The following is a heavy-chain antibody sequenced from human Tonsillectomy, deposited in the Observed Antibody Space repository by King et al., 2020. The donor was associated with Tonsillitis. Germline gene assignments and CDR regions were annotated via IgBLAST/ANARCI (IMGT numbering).Heavy chain of an antibody. CDR2: IYTSGST. V-gene: IGHV4-4*07. J-gene: IGHJ5*02. Sequence: VQLQESGPGLVKPSETLSLTCTVSGGSISSYYWSWIRQPAGKGLEWIGRIYTSGSTNYNPSLKSRVTLSVDTSKNQFSLKLSSVTAADTAVCYCARDRGTWRTNWFDPWGQGTLVTVSS. D-gene: IGHD3-3*01. CDR1: GGSISSYY. CDR3: ARDRGTWRTNWFDP.